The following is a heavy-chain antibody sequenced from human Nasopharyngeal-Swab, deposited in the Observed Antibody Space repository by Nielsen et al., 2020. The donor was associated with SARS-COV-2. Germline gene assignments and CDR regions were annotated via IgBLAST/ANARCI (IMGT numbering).Heavy chain of an antibody. CDR2: IYYSGST. J-gene: IGHJ4*02. V-gene: IGHV4-31*02. D-gene: IGHD3-22*01. CDR3: ARTLTSITMIRPSWYFDY. Sequence: WIRQPPGKGLEWIGYIYYSGSTYYNPSLKSRVTISVDTSKNQFSLKLSSVTAADTAAYYCARTLTSITMIRPSWYFDYWGQGTLVTVSS.